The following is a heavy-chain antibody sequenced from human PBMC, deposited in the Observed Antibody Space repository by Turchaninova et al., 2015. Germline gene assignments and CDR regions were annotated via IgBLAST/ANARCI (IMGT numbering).Heavy chain of an antibody. CDR2: MNPNSGNT. D-gene: IGHD2-2*01. CDR1: GYTFTTYD. J-gene: IGHJ6*04. V-gene: IGHV1-8*03. Sequence: QVQLVQSGAEVKKPGASVKVSCKASGYTFTTYDINWVRQATGQGLEWMGWMNPNSGNTGNAKKFQGRVAITSNTSISTAYMELSSLRSEETAVYYCAKGRGYCSSTSCLMDVWGKGTTVTVSS. CDR3: AKGRGYCSSTSCLMDV.